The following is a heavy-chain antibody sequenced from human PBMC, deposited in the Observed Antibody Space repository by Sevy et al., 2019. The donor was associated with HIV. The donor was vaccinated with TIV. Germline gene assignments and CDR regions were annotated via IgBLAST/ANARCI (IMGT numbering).Heavy chain of an antibody. CDR1: GFTFSTYD. V-gene: IGHV3-30*18. CDR3: AKNRPPGGSYFSRHAMDV. Sequence: GGSLRLSCAASGFTFSTYDIHWVRQAPGKGLEWVAIISYDGNYREYADSGRGRFSMSRDNSKNTVYLQMNGLSIEDTAVYYCAKNRPPGGSYFSRHAMDVWGRGTTVTVSS. CDR2: ISYDGNYR. D-gene: IGHD3-16*01. J-gene: IGHJ6*02.